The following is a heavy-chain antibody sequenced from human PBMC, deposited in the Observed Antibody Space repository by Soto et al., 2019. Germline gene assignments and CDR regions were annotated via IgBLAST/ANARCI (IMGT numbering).Heavy chain of an antibody. D-gene: IGHD7-27*01. CDR1: GFTFSNYW. CDR3: THPNSAG. Sequence: EVQLETSGGDLVQPGGSLRLSCAASGFTFSNYWMHWVRQAPGRGLLWVSHINPDGSIATYTDSVKGRFTISRDNAKNKEYLQMDSLRVEATAAYYCTHPNSAGGGQGALVTGSS. J-gene: IGHJ4*02. CDR2: INPDGSIA. V-gene: IGHV3-74*01.